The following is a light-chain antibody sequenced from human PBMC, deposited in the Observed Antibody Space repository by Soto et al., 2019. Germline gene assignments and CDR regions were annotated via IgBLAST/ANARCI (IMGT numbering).Light chain of an antibody. CDR1: QSVSSN. Sequence: EKMMTQSPATLSVSPGERATLSCWASQSVSSNLAWYQQRPGQAPRLLIYGASTRAAGVPARFSGSGSGTDFTLTISGLQSEDSAVYYCQQYNDWPPELTFGGGTDVEIK. CDR3: QQYNDWPPELT. J-gene: IGKJ4*01. V-gene: IGKV3-15*01. CDR2: GAS.